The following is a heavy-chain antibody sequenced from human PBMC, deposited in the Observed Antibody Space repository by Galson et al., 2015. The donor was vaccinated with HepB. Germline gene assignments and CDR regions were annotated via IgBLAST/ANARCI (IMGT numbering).Heavy chain of an antibody. D-gene: IGHD6-6*01. J-gene: IGHJ4*02. CDR2: IKQDGSEK. Sequence: LRLSCAASGFTFSSYWMSWVRQAPGKGLEWVANIKQDGSEKYYVDSVKGRFTISRDNAKNSLYLQMNSLRAEDTAVYYCARDRGQYSSSSEGLFDYWGLGTLVTVSS. CDR3: ARDRGQYSSSSEGLFDY. V-gene: IGHV3-7*03. CDR1: GFTFSSYW.